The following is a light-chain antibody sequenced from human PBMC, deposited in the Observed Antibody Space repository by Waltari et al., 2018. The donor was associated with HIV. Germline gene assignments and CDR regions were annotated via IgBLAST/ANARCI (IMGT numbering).Light chain of an antibody. Sequence: DLVMTQTPLSLSVTPGQPASLSCKSSQSLLHSDGKTYLYWYLQKPGQPPQLLISELSNRISGVPDSFSGSGSGTDFTLQISRVEADDVGVYYCMQSIQVPITFGQGTRLDIK. CDR1: QSLLHSDGKTY. CDR3: MQSIQVPIT. V-gene: IGKV2D-29*01. J-gene: IGKJ5*01. CDR2: ELS.